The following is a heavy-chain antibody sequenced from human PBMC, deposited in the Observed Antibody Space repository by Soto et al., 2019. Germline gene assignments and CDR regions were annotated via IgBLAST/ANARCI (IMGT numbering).Heavy chain of an antibody. CDR3: ARGRGYSYGLDP. D-gene: IGHD5-18*01. Sequence: SETLSLTCTVSGDSISSNNNYWSWIRQPPGEGLEWIGFISYSGTTSYSPPLKSRVAISLDTSKNQFSLSLSSVTAADTAVYYCARGRGYSYGLDPWGQGTLVTVSS. V-gene: IGHV4-30-4*01. CDR1: GDSISSNNNY. CDR2: ISYSGTT. J-gene: IGHJ5*02.